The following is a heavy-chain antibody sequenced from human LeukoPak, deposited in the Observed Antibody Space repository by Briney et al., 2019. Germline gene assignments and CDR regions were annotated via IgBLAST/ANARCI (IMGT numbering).Heavy chain of an antibody. J-gene: IGHJ4*02. CDR1: GFTFSDYS. Sequence: GGSLRLSCAASGFTFSDYSMDWVRQAPGKGLEWVSYTSSSSTISYADSVKGRFTISRDNAKNSLYLQMNSLRDEDTAVYYCAGGQIGTLLDYWGQGTLVTVSS. CDR2: TSSSSTI. D-gene: IGHD1-26*01. V-gene: IGHV3-48*02. CDR3: AGGQIGTLLDY.